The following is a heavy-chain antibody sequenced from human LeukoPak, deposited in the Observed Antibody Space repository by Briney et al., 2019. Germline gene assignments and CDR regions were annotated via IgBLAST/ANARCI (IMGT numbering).Heavy chain of an antibody. CDR3: AKDHTRWAFHI. CDR1: GGTFSSYA. Sequence: GASVKVSCKASGGTFSSYAMNWVRQAPGKGLEWVSSISDGGRTYYADSVRGRFTISRDNSKNTLDLQMISLRAEDTAVYYCAKDHTRWAFHIWGQGTMVTVSS. V-gene: IGHV3-23*01. CDR2: ISDGGRT. J-gene: IGHJ3*02.